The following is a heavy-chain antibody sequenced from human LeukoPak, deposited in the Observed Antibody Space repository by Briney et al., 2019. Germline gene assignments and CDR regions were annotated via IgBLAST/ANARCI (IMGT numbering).Heavy chain of an antibody. CDR3: VGDQVDDTGYLR. V-gene: IGHV3-64D*06. Sequence: GGSLRLSCSASGFIFSTYTMYWVRQAPGKGLKYVSVINGDGRTTYYIDSVKGRFTISRDNSKNTLYLQMSSLRADDTAVYYCVGDQVDDTGYLRWGQGTRVTVSA. CDR1: GFIFSTYT. J-gene: IGHJ4*02. D-gene: IGHD5-12*01. CDR2: INGDGRTT.